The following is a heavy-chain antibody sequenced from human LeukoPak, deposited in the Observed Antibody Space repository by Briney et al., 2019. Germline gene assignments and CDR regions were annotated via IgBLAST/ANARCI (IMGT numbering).Heavy chain of an antibody. J-gene: IGHJ6*02. CDR2: ISYDGSNK. CDR3: ARDQDGMDV. Sequence: GGSLRLSCAASGFTVTSNYMSWVRQAPGKGLEWVAVISYDGSNKYYADSVKGRFTISRDNSKNTLYLQMNSLRAEDTAVYYCARDQDGMDVWGQGTTVTVSS. CDR1: GFTVTSNY. V-gene: IGHV3-30-3*01.